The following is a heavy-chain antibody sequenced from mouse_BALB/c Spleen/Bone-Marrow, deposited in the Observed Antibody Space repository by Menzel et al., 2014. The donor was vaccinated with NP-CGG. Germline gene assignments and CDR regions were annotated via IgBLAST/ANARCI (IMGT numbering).Heavy chain of an antibody. CDR3: ARNYRYDKAWFAY. Sequence: QVQLQQSGAELVKPGTSVKLSCKASGHTFTSYDINWLRQGPEQGLEWIGWVFPRDSGIEYNEKFTGKATLTTDKSSSTAYMQRSRLTSEDSAVYFCARNYRYDKAWFAYWGQGTLVTVSA. D-gene: IGHD2-14*01. CDR2: VFPRDSGI. J-gene: IGHJ3*01. CDR1: GHTFTSYD. V-gene: IGHV1-85*01.